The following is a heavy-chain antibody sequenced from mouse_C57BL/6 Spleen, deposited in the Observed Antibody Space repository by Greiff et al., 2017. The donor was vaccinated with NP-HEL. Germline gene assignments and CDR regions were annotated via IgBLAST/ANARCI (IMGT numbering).Heavy chain of an antibody. CDR2: IYPGDGDT. CDR3: ARSELDY. V-gene: IGHV1-82*01. Sequence: VQLQQSGPELVKPGASVKISCKASGYAFSSSWMNWVKQRPGKGLEWIGRIYPGDGDTNYNGKFKGKATLTADKSSSTAYMQLSSLTSEDSAVYFCARSELDYWGQGTTLTVSS. D-gene: IGHD1-3*01. J-gene: IGHJ2*01. CDR1: GYAFSSSW.